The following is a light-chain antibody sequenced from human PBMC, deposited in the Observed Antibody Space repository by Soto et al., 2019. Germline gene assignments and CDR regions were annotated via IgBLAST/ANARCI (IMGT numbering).Light chain of an antibody. Sequence: QSALTQPPSASGSPGQSVIISCTGTSSDVGGYNYVSWYQQHPGKAPKLMIYEVSKRPSGVPDRFSGSKSGNTASLTVSGLRTEDEADYYCSSYAGSNNFVVFGGGTKLTGL. J-gene: IGLJ2*01. CDR3: SSYAGSNNFVV. V-gene: IGLV2-8*01. CDR2: EVS. CDR1: SSDVGGYNY.